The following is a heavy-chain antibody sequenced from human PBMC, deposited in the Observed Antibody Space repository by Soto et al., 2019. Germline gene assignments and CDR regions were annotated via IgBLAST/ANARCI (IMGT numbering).Heavy chain of an antibody. D-gene: IGHD6-13*01. Sequence: SQTLSLTWAISGDSVSSNSAAWNWIRQAPSRGLEWLGRTYYRSKWYNDYAVSVKSRITINPDTSKNQFSLQLNSVTPEDTAVYYCARVGGSSWRFDYWGQGTLVTVSS. CDR1: GDSVSSNSAA. V-gene: IGHV6-1*01. CDR2: TYYRSKWYN. CDR3: ARVGGSSWRFDY. J-gene: IGHJ4*02.